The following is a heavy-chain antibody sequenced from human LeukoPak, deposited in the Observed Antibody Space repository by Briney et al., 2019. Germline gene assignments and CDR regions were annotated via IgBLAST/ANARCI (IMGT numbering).Heavy chain of an antibody. J-gene: IGHJ3*02. V-gene: IGHV3-66*01. CDR3: ARRGDGGRAFDI. Sequence: GSLRPSCAASGFTVSSNYMSWVRQAPGKGLEWVSVIYSGGSTYYADSVKGRFTISRDNSENTVYLQMNSLRVEDTAMYYCARRGDGGRAFDIWGQGTMVTVSS. D-gene: IGHD2-21*02. CDR2: IYSGGST. CDR1: GFTVSSNY.